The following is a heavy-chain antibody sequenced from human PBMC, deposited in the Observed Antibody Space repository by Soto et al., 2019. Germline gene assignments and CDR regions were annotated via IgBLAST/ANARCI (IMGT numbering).Heavy chain of an antibody. Sequence: GGSLRLSCAASGFTFSSYAMHWVRQAPGKGLEWVAVISYDGSNKYYADSVKGRFTISRDNAKNTLYLQMNSLRAEDTAVYYCARDRAPLLTMFGVAPVGSFDIWGQGTMVTVS. CDR2: ISYDGSNK. CDR3: ARDRAPLLTMFGVAPVGSFDI. V-gene: IGHV3-30-3*01. J-gene: IGHJ3*02. D-gene: IGHD3-3*01. CDR1: GFTFSSYA.